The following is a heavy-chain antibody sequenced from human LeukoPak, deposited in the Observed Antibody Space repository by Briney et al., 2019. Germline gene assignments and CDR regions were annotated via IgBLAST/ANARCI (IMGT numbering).Heavy chain of an antibody. CDR1: GXIFSSHG. D-gene: IGHD5-24*01. CDR2: IWYDGSNK. Sequence: GRSLRLSCAASGXIFSSHGMHWVRQAPGKGLEWVAVIWYDGSNKYYADSVKGRFTISRDNSKNTLYLQMDSLRGEDTAVYYCARDPVRDGYPYSFDYWGQGTLVTVSS. J-gene: IGHJ4*02. V-gene: IGHV3-33*01. CDR3: ARDPVRDGYPYSFDY.